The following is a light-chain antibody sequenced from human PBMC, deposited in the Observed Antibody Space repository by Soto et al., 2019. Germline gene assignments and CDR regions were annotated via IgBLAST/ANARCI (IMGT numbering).Light chain of an antibody. CDR1: QSVSSN. CDR2: GAS. Sequence: EIVMTQSPATLSVSPGERATLSCRASQSVSSNLAWYQQKPGQAPRLLIYGASTRATVIPARFSGSGSGTEFTLTISSLQSEDFAVYYCQPYNNWPPITFGQGTRLEIK. J-gene: IGKJ5*01. V-gene: IGKV3-15*01. CDR3: QPYNNWPPIT.